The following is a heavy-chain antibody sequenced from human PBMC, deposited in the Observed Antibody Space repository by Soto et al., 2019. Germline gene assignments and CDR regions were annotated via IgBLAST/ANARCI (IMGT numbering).Heavy chain of an antibody. Sequence: ASVKVSCKASGYNFTSYAMHWVRQAPGQRLEWMGWINAGNGNTKYSQAFQGRVTITRDTSASTAYMELSSLRSEDTVVYYCARGPSLVRFDYWGQGTLVTVSS. D-gene: IGHD6-6*01. V-gene: IGHV1-3*01. CDR3: ARGPSLVRFDY. CDR2: INAGNGNT. J-gene: IGHJ4*02. CDR1: GYNFTSYA.